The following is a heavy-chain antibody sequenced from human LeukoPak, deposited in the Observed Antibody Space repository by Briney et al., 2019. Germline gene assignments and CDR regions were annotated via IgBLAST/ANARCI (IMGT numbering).Heavy chain of an antibody. J-gene: IGHJ4*02. D-gene: IGHD4-17*01. CDR1: GGSFSGYY. CDR2: TNHSGST. V-gene: IGHV4-34*01. CDR3: ARRTTVTSY. Sequence: SETLSLTCAVYGGSFSGYYWSWIRQPPGKGLEWIGETNHSGSTNYNPSLKSRVTISVDTSKNQFSLKLSSVTAADTAVYYCARRTTVTSYWGQGTLVTVSS.